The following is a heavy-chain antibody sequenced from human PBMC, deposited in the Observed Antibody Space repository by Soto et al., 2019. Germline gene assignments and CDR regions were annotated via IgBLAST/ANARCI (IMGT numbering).Heavy chain of an antibody. CDR1: GYTFTGHY. J-gene: IGHJ4*02. Sequence: ASVKVSCKASGYTFTGHYIHWVRQAPEQGPEWMGEIGPESGATRYAQKFQGRVTMTRDMSITTVYMELNNLSPDDTAVYYCGRGRSGQIVVFYWGQRTPVTVSS. D-gene: IGHD3-22*01. CDR3: GRGRSGQIVVFY. CDR2: IGPESGAT. V-gene: IGHV1-2*02.